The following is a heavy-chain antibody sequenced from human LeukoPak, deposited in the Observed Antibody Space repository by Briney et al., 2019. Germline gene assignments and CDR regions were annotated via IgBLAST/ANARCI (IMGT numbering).Heavy chain of an antibody. V-gene: IGHV3-7*03. CDR1: AFIFSGHW. CDR3: ARILYFDY. CDR2: IKLDGSEK. D-gene: IGHD2/OR15-2a*01. J-gene: IGHJ4*02. Sequence: PGGSLRLSCEGSAFIFSGHWMSWVRQAPGKGLEWVANIKLDGSEKNYVDSVKGRFTISRDNTKNSLYLQMNSLRAEDTAVYYCARILYFDYWGQGTLVTVSS.